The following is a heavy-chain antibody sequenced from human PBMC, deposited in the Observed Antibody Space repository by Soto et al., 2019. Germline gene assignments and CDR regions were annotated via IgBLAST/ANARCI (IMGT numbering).Heavy chain of an antibody. CDR2: IKQDGSEK. Sequence: GGSLRLSCAASGFTFSSYWMSWVRQAPGKGLEWVANIKQDGSEKYYVDSVKGRFTISRDNAKNSLYLQMNSLRAEDTAVYYCARDWVQDTAMVYDYYYGMDVWGQGTTDTVSS. CDR3: ARDWVQDTAMVYDYYYGMDV. V-gene: IGHV3-7*05. J-gene: IGHJ6*02. CDR1: GFTFSSYW. D-gene: IGHD5-18*01.